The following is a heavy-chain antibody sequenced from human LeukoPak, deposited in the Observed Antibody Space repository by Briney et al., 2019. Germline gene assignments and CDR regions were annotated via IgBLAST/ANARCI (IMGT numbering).Heavy chain of an antibody. CDR1: GGSISSYY. CDR3: ARRAAYWYFDL. D-gene: IGHD2-15*01. V-gene: IGHV4-59*01. Sequence: SETLSHTCTVSGGSISSYYWSWIRQPPGKGLEWIGYIYYSGTTDYNPSLKSRVTISVDTSKNQFSLKVTSVTAADTAVYYCARRAAYWYFDLWGRGTLVTVSS. CDR2: IYYSGTT. J-gene: IGHJ2*01.